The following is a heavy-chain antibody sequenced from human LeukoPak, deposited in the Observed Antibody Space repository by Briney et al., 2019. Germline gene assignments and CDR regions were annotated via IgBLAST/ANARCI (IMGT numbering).Heavy chain of an antibody. D-gene: IGHD3-22*01. J-gene: IGHJ4*02. Sequence: SDTLSLTCAVSGYSISSRNWWGWIRQPPGQGLEWIGYIYYSGGTYYNPSLKGRVTMSVDTSKNQFSLKLSSVTAVDTAVYYCARRADSGIYFDYWGQGTLVTVSS. CDR3: ARRADSGIYFDY. CDR1: GYSISSRNW. V-gene: IGHV4-28*01. CDR2: IYYSGGT.